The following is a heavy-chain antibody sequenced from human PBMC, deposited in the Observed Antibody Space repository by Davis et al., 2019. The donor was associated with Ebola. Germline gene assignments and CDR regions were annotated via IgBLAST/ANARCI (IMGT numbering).Heavy chain of an antibody. Sequence: SVKVSCKASGGTFSSYAISWVRQAPGQGLEWMGGIIPIFGTANYAQKFQGRVTITADESTSTAYMELSSLRSEDTAVYYCARVLDSSGPTGYFDYWGQGTLVTVSS. J-gene: IGHJ4*02. CDR1: GGTFSSYA. CDR3: ARVLDSSGPTGYFDY. V-gene: IGHV1-69*13. D-gene: IGHD6-19*01. CDR2: IIPIFGTA.